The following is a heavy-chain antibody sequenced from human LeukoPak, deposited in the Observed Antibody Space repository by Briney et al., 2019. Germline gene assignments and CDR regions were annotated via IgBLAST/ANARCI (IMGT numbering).Heavy chain of an antibody. J-gene: IGHJ6*04. CDR1: GFTFSSYV. D-gene: IGHD3-10*01. V-gene: IGHV3-23*01. CDR2: ISGSGGST. CDR3: AKDRHFEGSGSSTWESDV. Sequence: GGSLRLSCAASGFTFSSYVMSWVRQAPGKGLGWVSAISGSGGSTYYAVSVKGRFTISRDKSKNTLSLQMNILRAEDTAVYYCAKDRHFEGSGSSTWESDVWGKGTTVTISS.